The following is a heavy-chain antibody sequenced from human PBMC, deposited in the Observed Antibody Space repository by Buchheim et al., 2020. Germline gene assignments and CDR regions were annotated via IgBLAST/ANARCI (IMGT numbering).Heavy chain of an antibody. CDR3: AREMATFDY. J-gene: IGHJ4*02. CDR2: ISSSGRTR. D-gene: IGHD5-24*01. CDR1: GFTFSSYE. Sequence: EVQLVESGGGLVQPGGSLRLSCAASGFTFSSYEMNWVRQAPGKGLEWVAYISSSGRTRYYADCVKGRFTIARDNDKNDMYLQMNSLRAEDTAVYYCAREMATFDYWGQGTL. V-gene: IGHV3-48*03.